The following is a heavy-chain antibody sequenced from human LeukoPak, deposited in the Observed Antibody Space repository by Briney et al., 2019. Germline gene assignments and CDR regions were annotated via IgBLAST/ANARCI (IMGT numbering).Heavy chain of an antibody. Sequence: TLSLTCTVSGGSISSSSYYWGWIRQPPGKALEWLALIYWNDNKRYSPSLKSRLTISKDTSKKQVVLTMTNMDPVDTATYYCAHYSSSSQFDYWGQGTLVTVSS. CDR3: AHYSSSSQFDY. CDR2: IYWNDNK. D-gene: IGHD6-6*01. V-gene: IGHV2-5*01. J-gene: IGHJ4*02. CDR1: GGSISSSSYY.